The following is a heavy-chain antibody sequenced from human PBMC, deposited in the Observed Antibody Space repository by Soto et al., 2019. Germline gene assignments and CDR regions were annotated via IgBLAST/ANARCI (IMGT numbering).Heavy chain of an antibody. V-gene: IGHV4-4*02. CDR1: GGSVSSRYW. Sequence: SETLSLTCAVSGGSVSSRYWWSWVRQSPGKGLEWIGEIYHSGSTSYNPSLKSRVTISVDTSKNQVSLKVSSVTAADTAMYICVGGYPWVGFDYWGQGTLVTVSS. D-gene: IGHD2-15*01. J-gene: IGHJ4*02. CDR2: IYHSGST. CDR3: VGGYPWVGFDY.